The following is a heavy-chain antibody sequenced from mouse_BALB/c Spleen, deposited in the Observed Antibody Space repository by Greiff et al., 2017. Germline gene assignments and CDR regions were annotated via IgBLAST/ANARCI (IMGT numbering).Heavy chain of an antibody. CDR2: ISSGSSTI. CDR1: GFTFSRFG. D-gene: IGHD4-1*01. CDR3: ARGKLTGTFFDD. V-gene: IGHV5-17*02. J-gene: IGHJ2*01. Sequence: EVQVVESGGGLVQPGGSRKLSCAAPGFTFSRFGMHWVRQAPEKGLEWVAYISSGSSTIYYADTVKGRFTISRDNPKNTLFLQMTSLRSEDTAVYYCARGKLTGTFFDDWGQGTTLTVSS.